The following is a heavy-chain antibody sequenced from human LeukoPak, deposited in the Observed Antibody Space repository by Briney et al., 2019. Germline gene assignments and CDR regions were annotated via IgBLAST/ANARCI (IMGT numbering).Heavy chain of an antibody. CDR1: GGSFSGSY. CDR3: ARDGGYCSSTSCYGWFDP. J-gene: IGHJ5*02. CDR2: INHSGST. D-gene: IGHD2-2*01. Sequence: PSETLSLTCAVYGGSFSGSYWSWIRQPPGKGLEWIGEINHSGSTNYNPSLKSRDTISVDTSKNQFSLKLSSVTAADTAVYYCARDGGYCSSTSCYGWFDPWGQGTLVTVSS. V-gene: IGHV4-34*01.